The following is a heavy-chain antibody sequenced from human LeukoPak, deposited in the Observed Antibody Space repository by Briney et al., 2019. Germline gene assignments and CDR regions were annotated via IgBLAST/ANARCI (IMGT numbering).Heavy chain of an antibody. J-gene: IGHJ3*01. D-gene: IGHD3-10*01. CDR3: AKPSNYYGSATDAFDF. CDR2: IYCSGST. CDR1: GGSISSSYSY. Sequence: SETLSLTCTVSGGSISSSYSYWGWIRQPPGKGLEWIGNIYCSGSTYYNPSLKSRVTISVDTSKNHFSLKLNSVTAADTAVYYCAKPSNYYGSATDAFDFWGQGTMVTVSS. V-gene: IGHV4-39*07.